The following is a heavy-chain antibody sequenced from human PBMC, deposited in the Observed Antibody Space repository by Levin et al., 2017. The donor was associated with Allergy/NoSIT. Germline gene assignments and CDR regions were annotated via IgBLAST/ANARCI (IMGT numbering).Heavy chain of an antibody. CDR1: GGSISSSNW. Sequence: PGGSLRLSCAVSGGSISSSNWWSWVRQPPGKGLEWIGEIYHSGSTNYNPSLKSRVTISVDKSKNQFSLKLSSVTAADTAVYYCARDNNYGSGRSFDYWGQGTLVTVSS. CDR2: IYHSGST. V-gene: IGHV4-4*02. CDR3: ARDNNYGSGRSFDY. D-gene: IGHD3-10*01. J-gene: IGHJ4*02.